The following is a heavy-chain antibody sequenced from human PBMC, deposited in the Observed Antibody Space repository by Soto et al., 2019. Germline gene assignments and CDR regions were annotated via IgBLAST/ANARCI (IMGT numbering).Heavy chain of an antibody. J-gene: IGHJ4*02. CDR1: GFTFSSYG. CDR2: ISYDGSNK. CDR3: AKDLDYYDSSGLAH. D-gene: IGHD3-22*01. V-gene: IGHV3-30*18. Sequence: GSLRLSCAASGFTFSSYGMHWVRQAPGKGLEWVAVISYDGSNKYYADSVKGRFTISRDNSKNTLYLQMNSLRAEDTAVYYCAKDLDYYDSSGLAHWGQGTLVTVSS.